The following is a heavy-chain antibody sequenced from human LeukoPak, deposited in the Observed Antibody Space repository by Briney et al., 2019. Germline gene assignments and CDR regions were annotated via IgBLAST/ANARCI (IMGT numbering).Heavy chain of an antibody. CDR3: ARELWELDAFDI. CDR1: GFTFNHHW. D-gene: IGHD3-16*01. V-gene: IGHV3-7*03. J-gene: IGHJ3*02. Sequence: GGSLRLSCAASGFTFNHHWMSWVRQAPGKGLEWVANIKQDESEEYYADSVKGRFAISGDNAKNSLYLQMNSLRPEDSAMYYCARELWELDAFDIWGQGTMVIVSS. CDR2: IKQDESEE.